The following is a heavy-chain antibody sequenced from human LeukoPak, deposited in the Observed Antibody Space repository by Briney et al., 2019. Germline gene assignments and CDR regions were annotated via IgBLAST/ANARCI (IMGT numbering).Heavy chain of an antibody. D-gene: IGHD3-10*01. V-gene: IGHV3-23*01. CDR3: AKNELLWFGELLIDY. Sequence: PGGSLRLSCAASGFTFSSYAMSWVRQAPGKGLEWVSAISGSGGSTYYADSMKGRFTISRDNSKNTLYLQMNSLRAEDTAVYYCAKNELLWFGELLIDYWGQGTLVTVSS. J-gene: IGHJ4*02. CDR2: ISGSGGST. CDR1: GFTFSSYA.